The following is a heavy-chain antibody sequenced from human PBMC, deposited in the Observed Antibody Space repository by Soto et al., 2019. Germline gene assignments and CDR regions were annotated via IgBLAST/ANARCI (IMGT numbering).Heavy chain of an antibody. Sequence: ASVKVSCKASGGTFSSYAISWVRQAPGQGLEWMGGIIPIFGTANYAQKFQGRVTITADESTSTAYMELSSLRSEDTAVYYCAGDVVVLPRLSYFTFWGQGTLVTVSS. CDR1: GGTFSSYA. D-gene: IGHD2-2*01. CDR2: IIPIFGTA. CDR3: AGDVVVLPRLSYFTF. V-gene: IGHV1-69*13. J-gene: IGHJ4*02.